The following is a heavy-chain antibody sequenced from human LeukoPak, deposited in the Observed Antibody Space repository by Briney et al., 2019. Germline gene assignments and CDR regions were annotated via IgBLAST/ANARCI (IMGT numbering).Heavy chain of an antibody. D-gene: IGHD2-2*01. CDR2: IYHSGST. CDR1: GYSISSGYY. Sequence: SETLSLTXAVSGYSISSGYYWGWIRQPPGKGLEWIGSIYHSGSTYYNPSLKRRVTISVDTSKNQFSLKLSSVTAADTAVYYCARHLDIVVVPAAKRWFDPWGQGTLVTVSS. CDR3: ARHLDIVVVPAAKRWFDP. V-gene: IGHV4-38-2*01. J-gene: IGHJ5*02.